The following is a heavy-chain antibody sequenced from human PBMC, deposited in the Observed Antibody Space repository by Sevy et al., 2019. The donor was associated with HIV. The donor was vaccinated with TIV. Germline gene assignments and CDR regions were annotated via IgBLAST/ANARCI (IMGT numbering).Heavy chain of an antibody. D-gene: IGHD4-17*01. CDR1: GGTFSSYA. J-gene: IGHJ6*02. Sequence: ASVKVSCKASGGTFSSYAISWVRQAPGQGLEWMGGIIPIFGTANYAQKFQGRVTITADESTSTAYLELSSLRSEDTAVYYWAAEYYGDYGGTKSDYYYYGMDVWGQGTTVTVSS. CDR3: AAEYYGDYGGTKSDYYYYGMDV. CDR2: IIPIFGTA. V-gene: IGHV1-69*13.